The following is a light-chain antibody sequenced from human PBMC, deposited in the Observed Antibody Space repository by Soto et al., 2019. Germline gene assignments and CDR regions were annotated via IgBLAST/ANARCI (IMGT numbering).Light chain of an antibody. CDR1: SSNIGAGYD. CDR3: QSYDSSLSGSV. V-gene: IGLV1-40*01. J-gene: IGLJ2*01. Sequence: QSVLTQPPSVSGAPGQRVTISCTGSSSNIGAGYDVHWYQHLPGTATKLLIYGNTNRPSGVPDRFSGSKSGTSASLAITGLQAEDEADYSCQSYDSSLSGSVFGGGTKLTVL. CDR2: GNT.